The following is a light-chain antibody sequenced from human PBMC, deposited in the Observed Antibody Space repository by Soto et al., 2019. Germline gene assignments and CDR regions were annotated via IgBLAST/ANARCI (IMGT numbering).Light chain of an antibody. V-gene: IGKV3-15*01. J-gene: IGKJ1*01. CDR2: GAS. CDR3: QQYNNWPWT. Sequence: EIVMTQSPVTLSVSQGGRATLSCRASQSISDTLAWYQQKPGQAPRLLIHGASTRAPGFPARFSGSGSGTDFTLTISSLQSEDFAVYYCQQYNNWPWTFGQGTKVDI. CDR1: QSISDT.